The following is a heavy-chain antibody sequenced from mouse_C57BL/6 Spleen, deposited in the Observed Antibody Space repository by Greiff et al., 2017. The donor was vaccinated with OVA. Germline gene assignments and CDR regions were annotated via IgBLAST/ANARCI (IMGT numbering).Heavy chain of an antibody. Sequence: VQLQQPGAELVKPGASVKLSCKASGYTFTSYWMHWVKQRPGQGLEWIGMIHPNSGSTNYNEKFKSKATLTVDKSSSTAYMQLSSLTSEDSAVYYCARGGIYYDYEDYAMDYWGQGTSVTVSA. CDR1: GYTFTSYW. V-gene: IGHV1-64*01. CDR3: ARGGIYYDYEDYAMDY. J-gene: IGHJ4*01. D-gene: IGHD2-4*01. CDR2: IHPNSGST.